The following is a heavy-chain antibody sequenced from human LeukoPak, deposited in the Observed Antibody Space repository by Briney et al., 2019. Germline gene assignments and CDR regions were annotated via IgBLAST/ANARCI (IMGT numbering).Heavy chain of an antibody. CDR1: GYTFTGYY. CDR2: INPSSGGT. CDR3: AVYDSSGYPLIDY. Sequence: GASVKVSCKASGYTFTGYYMHWVRQAPGQGLEWMGWINPSSGGTNYAQKFQGGVTMTRDTSISTAYMELSRLRSDDTAVYYCAVYDSSGYPLIDYWGQGTLVTVSS. V-gene: IGHV1-2*02. D-gene: IGHD3-22*01. J-gene: IGHJ4*02.